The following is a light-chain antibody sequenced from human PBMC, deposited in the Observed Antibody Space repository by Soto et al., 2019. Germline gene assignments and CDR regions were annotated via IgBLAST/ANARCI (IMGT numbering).Light chain of an antibody. CDR2: SNN. CDR3: AAWDDSLSGYV. J-gene: IGLJ1*01. V-gene: IGLV1-44*01. Sequence: QSALTQPPSASGIPGQRVTISCSGSSSNIGSNTVNWYQQLPGTAPKLLIYSNNQRPSGVPDRFSGSKSGTSASLAISGLQSEDEADYYCAAWDDSLSGYVFGTGTKVTVL. CDR1: SSNIGSNT.